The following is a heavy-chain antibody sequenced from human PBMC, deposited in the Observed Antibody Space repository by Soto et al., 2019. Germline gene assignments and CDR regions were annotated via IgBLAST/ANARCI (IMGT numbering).Heavy chain of an antibody. Sequence: GGSLRLSCAASGFTFSSYSMNWVRQAPGKGLEWVSSISSSSSYIYYADSVKGRFTISRDNAKNSLYLQMNSLRAEDTAVYYFSRYYCSSTSCLDYWGQGTLVTVSS. CDR1: GFTFSSYS. CDR3: SRYYCSSTSCLDY. CDR2: ISSSSSYI. V-gene: IGHV3-21*01. J-gene: IGHJ4*02. D-gene: IGHD2-2*01.